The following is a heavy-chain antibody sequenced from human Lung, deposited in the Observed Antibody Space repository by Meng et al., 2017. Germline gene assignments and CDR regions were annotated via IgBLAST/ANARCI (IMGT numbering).Heavy chain of an antibody. D-gene: IGHD1-1*01. Sequence: QLVESGGGLVPPGGSLRLSCAASGFTFTDHWMHWVRQGPGKGLVWVSRINRDGTKPTYADSVKGRFTISRDNAKNTLYLQMNNLRAEDTAFYYCTNDRLNHWGQGALVTVSS. CDR2: INRDGTKP. CDR3: TNDRLNH. V-gene: IGHV3-74*01. CDR1: GFTFTDHW. J-gene: IGHJ1*01.